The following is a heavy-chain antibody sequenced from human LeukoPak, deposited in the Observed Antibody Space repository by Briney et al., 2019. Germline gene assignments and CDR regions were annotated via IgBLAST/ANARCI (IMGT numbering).Heavy chain of an antibody. CDR1: GFTFSSYA. J-gene: IGHJ4*02. D-gene: IGHD4-17*01. CDR3: ASVMTTVTPFDY. Sequence: PGGSLRLSCAASGFTFSSYAMSWVRQAPGKGREGVSAISGSGGSTYYADSVKGRFTISRDNSKNTLYLQMNSLRAEDTAVYYCASVMTTVTPFDYWGQGTLVTVSS. CDR2: ISGSGGST. V-gene: IGHV3-23*01.